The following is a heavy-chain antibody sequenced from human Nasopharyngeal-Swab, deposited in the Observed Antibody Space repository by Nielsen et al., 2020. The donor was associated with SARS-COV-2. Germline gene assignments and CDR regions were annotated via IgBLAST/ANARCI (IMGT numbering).Heavy chain of an antibody. CDR2: IYHSGST. CDR3: ARHHYDFWSGYYEGYFDY. Sequence: SETLSLTCTVSGYSISSGYYWGWIRQPPGKGLEWIGSIYHSGSTYYNPSLKSRVTISVDTSKNQFSLKLSSVTAADTAVYYCARHHYDFWSGYYEGYFDYWGQGTLVTVSS. D-gene: IGHD3-3*01. CDR1: GYSISSGYY. V-gene: IGHV4-38-2*02. J-gene: IGHJ4*02.